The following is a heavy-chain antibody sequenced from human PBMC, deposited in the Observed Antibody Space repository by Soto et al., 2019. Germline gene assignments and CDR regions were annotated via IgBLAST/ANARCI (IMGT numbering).Heavy chain of an antibody. CDR3: AKGYCSSTSCYYYYYYGMDV. D-gene: IGHD2-2*01. Sequence: GGSLRLSCAASGFTFSSYGMHWVRQAPGKGLEWVAVISYDGSNKYYADSVKGRFTISRDNSKNTLYLQMNSLRAEDTAVYYCAKGYCSSTSCYYYYYYGMDVWGQGTTVTASS. CDR1: GFTFSSYG. CDR2: ISYDGSNK. V-gene: IGHV3-30*18. J-gene: IGHJ6*02.